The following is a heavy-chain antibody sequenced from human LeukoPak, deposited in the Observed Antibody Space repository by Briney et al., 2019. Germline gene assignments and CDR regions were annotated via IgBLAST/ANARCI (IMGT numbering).Heavy chain of an antibody. CDR1: GGSISSYY. V-gene: IGHV4-59*08. Sequence: NPSETLSLTCTVSGGSISSYYWGWIRQPPGKGLEWIGYIYYSGSTNSNPSLKSRVTISVDTSKNQFSLKLSSVTAADTAVYYCGRLLYYGSGSYYNNPNYYYGMDVWGQGTTVTVSS. CDR2: IYYSGST. D-gene: IGHD3-10*01. CDR3: GRLLYYGSGSYYNNPNYYYGMDV. J-gene: IGHJ6*02.